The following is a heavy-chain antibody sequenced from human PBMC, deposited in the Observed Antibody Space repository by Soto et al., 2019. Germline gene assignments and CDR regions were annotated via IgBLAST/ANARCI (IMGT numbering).Heavy chain of an antibody. CDR3: ARTRAYDILTGYYIGSYFDS. CDR1: GGSFSGYY. J-gene: IGHJ4*02. V-gene: IGHV4-34*01. Sequence: TSETLSLTCAVYGGSFSGYYWSWIRQPPGKGLEWIGEINHSGSTNYNPSLKSRVTISVDTSKNQFSLKLSSVTAADTAVYYCARTRAYDILTGYYIGSYFDSWGQGTLVTV. CDR2: INHSGST. D-gene: IGHD3-9*01.